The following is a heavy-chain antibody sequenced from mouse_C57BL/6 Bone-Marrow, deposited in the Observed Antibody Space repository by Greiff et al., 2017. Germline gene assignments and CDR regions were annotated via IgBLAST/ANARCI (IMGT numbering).Heavy chain of an antibody. J-gene: IGHJ3*01. D-gene: IGHD2-1*01. CDR1: GYTFTSYW. CDR3: ARGGIYYCNYGFAY. V-gene: IGHV1-55*01. Sequence: QVQLQQPGAELVKPGASVKMSCKASGYTFTSYWITWVKQRPGQGLEWIGDIYPGSGSTNYNEKFKSKATLTVDTSSSTAYMQLSSLTSEDSAVYYWARGGIYYCNYGFAYWGQGTLVTVSA. CDR2: IYPGSGST.